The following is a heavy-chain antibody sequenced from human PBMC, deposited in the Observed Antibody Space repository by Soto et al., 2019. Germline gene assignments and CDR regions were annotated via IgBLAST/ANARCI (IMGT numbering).Heavy chain of an antibody. V-gene: IGHV4-61*01. CDR3: ARDTIFGVLGNFDY. Sequence: SETLSLTCPVSGGSVRTGNYYWSWIRQPPGKGLEWIGYIHYSGSTIYNPSLKSRVTISVDTSKNQFSLRLSSVTAADTAVYYCARDTIFGVLGNFDYWGLGTLVTVSS. CDR2: IHYSGST. CDR1: GGSVRTGNYY. D-gene: IGHD3-3*01. J-gene: IGHJ4*02.